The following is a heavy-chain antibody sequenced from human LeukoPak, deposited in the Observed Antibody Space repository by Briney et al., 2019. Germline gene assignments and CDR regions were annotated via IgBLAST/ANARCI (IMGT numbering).Heavy chain of an antibody. J-gene: IGHJ5*02. Sequence: PSETLPLTCTVSGGTISSSSYYWGWIRQPPGKGLEWIGSIYYSGTTYYNPSLKSRVTISVDTSKNQFSLKLSSVTAADTAVYYCARHDPFRTVRCTSCNWFDPWGQGTLVTVSS. CDR1: GGTISSSSYY. D-gene: IGHD2-2*01. CDR2: IYYSGTT. V-gene: IGHV4-39*01. CDR3: ARHDPFRTVRCTSCNWFDP.